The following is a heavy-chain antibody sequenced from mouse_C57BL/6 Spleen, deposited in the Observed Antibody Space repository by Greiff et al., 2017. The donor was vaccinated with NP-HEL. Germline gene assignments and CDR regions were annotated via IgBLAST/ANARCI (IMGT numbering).Heavy chain of an antibody. Sequence: EVQGVESGGGLVQPKGSLKLSCAASGFSFNTYAMNWVRQAPGKGLEWVARIRSKSNNYATYYADSVKDRFTISRDDSESMLYLQMNNLKTEDTAMYYCVRDYAYFDYWGQGTTLTVSS. J-gene: IGHJ2*01. V-gene: IGHV10-1*01. D-gene: IGHD1-1*02. CDR2: IRSKSNNYAT. CDR1: GFSFNTYA. CDR3: VRDYAYFDY.